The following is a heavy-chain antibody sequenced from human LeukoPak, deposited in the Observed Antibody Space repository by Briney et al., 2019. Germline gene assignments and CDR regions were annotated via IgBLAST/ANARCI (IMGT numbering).Heavy chain of an antibody. CDR1: GFTFSSYG. V-gene: IGHV3-30*03. Sequence: GRSLRLSCAASGFTFSSYGMHWVRQAPGKGLEWVAVISYDGSNKYYADSVKGRFTISRDNSKNTLYLQMNSLRAEDTAVYYCASRGYYDSSGYSQHSGDYYGMDVWGQGTTVTVSS. CDR3: ASRGYYDSSGYSQHSGDYYGMDV. CDR2: ISYDGSNK. J-gene: IGHJ6*02. D-gene: IGHD3-22*01.